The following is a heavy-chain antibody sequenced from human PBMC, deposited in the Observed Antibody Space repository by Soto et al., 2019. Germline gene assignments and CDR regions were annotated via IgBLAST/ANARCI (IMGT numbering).Heavy chain of an antibody. CDR1: GFIFSDYA. CDR3: VKEPSFGGWYGYFLH. V-gene: IGHV3-64D*08. D-gene: IGHD6-19*01. CDR2: ISDNGGST. J-gene: IGHJ1*01. Sequence: GGSLRLSCSASGFIFSDYAMHWVRLAPGKGLEFVSAISDNGGSTYYPASVRGRFTISRDNSKNTVYLQMSSLRAEDTAVYYCVKEPSFGGWYGYFLHWGQGTLVTVSS.